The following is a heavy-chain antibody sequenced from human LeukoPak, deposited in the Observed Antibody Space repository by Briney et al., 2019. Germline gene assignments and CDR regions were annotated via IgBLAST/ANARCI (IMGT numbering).Heavy chain of an antibody. V-gene: IGHV3-9*01. CDR2: ISWNSGSI. J-gene: IGHJ6*02. CDR3: AKASSSSYYYYGMDV. Sequence: PGGSLRLSCAASGFTFSSYWMHWVRQAPGKGLEWVSGISWNSGSIGYADSVKGRFTISRDNAKNSLYLQMNSLRAEDTALYYCAKASSSSYYYYGMDVWGQGTTVTVSS. CDR1: GFTFSSYW. D-gene: IGHD6-6*01.